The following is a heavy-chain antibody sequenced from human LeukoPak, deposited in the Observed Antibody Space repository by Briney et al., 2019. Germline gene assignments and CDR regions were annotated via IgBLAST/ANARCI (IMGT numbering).Heavy chain of an antibody. V-gene: IGHV3-11*01. CDR1: GFTFGKYW. CDR3: ASPYYYDSSGYYFDAFDI. Sequence: GGSLRLSCVASGFTFGKYWMSWVRQAPGKGLEWVSYISSSGSTIYYADSVKGRFTISRDNAKNSLYLQMNSLRAEDTAVYYCASPYYYDSSGYYFDAFDIWGQGTMVTVSS. D-gene: IGHD3-22*01. J-gene: IGHJ3*02. CDR2: ISSSGSTI.